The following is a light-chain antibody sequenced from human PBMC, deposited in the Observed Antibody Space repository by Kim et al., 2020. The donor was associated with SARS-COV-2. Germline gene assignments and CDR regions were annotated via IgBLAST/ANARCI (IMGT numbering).Light chain of an antibody. Sequence: SASVGDRLTITCRESQDIATYFALYQQTPGNVPDLLIYATSALQLVVPSRFSGSGSDTYYSHTISSLQPEDVETYYCQKYNRVPYTCGKDTKLDI. CDR2: ATS. V-gene: IGKV1-27*01. J-gene: IGKJ2*01. CDR3: QKYNRVPYT. CDR1: QDIATY.